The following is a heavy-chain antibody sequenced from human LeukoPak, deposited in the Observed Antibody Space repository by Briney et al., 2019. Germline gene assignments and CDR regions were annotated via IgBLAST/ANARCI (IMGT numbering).Heavy chain of an antibody. CDR3: AREAPYCSSTSGYVAYYYYGMDV. CDR1: GGSLSSYY. CDR2: IYTSGST. Sequence: PSETLSLTCTVSGGSLSSYYWSWLRQPAGKGLEWVGRIYTSGSTNYNPSLKSRVTMSVDTSKNQFSLKLSSVTAADTAVYYCAREAPYCSSTSGYVAYYYYGMDVWGQGTTVTVSS. D-gene: IGHD2-2*01. J-gene: IGHJ6*02. V-gene: IGHV4-4*07.